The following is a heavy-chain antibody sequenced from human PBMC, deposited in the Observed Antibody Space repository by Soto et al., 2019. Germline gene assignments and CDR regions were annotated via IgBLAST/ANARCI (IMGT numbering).Heavy chain of an antibody. CDR1: GGSISSYY. D-gene: IGHD3-22*01. J-gene: IGHJ3*02. V-gene: IGHV4-4*07. CDR2: IYTSGST. CDR3: ASDSSGYYYVKAFDI. Sequence: QVQLQESGPGLVKPSETLSLTCTGSGGSISSYYWSWIRQPAGKGLEWIGRIYTSGSTNYNPSLKSRVTMSVDTSKNQFALKLSSVTAADTAVYYCASDSSGYYYVKAFDIWGQGTMVPVSS.